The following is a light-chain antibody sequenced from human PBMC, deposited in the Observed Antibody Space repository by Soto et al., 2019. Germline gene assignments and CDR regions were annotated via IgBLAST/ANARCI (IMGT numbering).Light chain of an antibody. CDR3: TSYAGSNNFEV. V-gene: IGLV2-8*01. Sequence: QSVLTQPPSASGSPGQSVTISCTGTSSDVGRYNYVSWYQQHPGKAPKVMIYEVTKRPSGVPDRFSGSKSGNTASLTVSGLQAEDEADYYCTSYAGSNNFEVFGTGTKLTVL. CDR1: SSDVGRYNY. CDR2: EVT. J-gene: IGLJ1*01.